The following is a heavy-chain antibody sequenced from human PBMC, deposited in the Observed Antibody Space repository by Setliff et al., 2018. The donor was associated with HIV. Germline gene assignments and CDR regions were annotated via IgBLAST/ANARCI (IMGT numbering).Heavy chain of an antibody. CDR2: VYYSGNT. D-gene: IGHD5-12*01. CDR1: GGSISSRSYF. Sequence: PSETLSLTCTVSGGSISSRSYFWGWIRQPPGKGLEWIGRVYYSGNTYYNPSLKSRVTISVDTSKNQFSLTLSSVTAADTAVYYCARQRSGYNYPYYDPYYMDVWGKGATVTVSS. J-gene: IGHJ6*03. V-gene: IGHV4-39*01. CDR3: ARQRSGYNYPYYDPYYMDV.